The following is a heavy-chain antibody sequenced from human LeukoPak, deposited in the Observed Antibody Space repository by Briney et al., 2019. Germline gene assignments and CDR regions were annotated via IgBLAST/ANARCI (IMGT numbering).Heavy chain of an antibody. CDR2: IIPIFGTA. V-gene: IGHV1-69*05. CDR3: ARDEGYCGGDCYSSGFDY. CDR1: GGTFSSYA. D-gene: IGHD2-21*02. J-gene: IGHJ4*02. Sequence: SVKVSCKASGGTFSSYAISWVRQAPGQGLEWMVRIIPIFGTANYAQKFQGKVTITTDESTSTAYMELSSLRSEDTAVYYCARDEGYCGGDCYSSGFDYWGQGTLVTVSS.